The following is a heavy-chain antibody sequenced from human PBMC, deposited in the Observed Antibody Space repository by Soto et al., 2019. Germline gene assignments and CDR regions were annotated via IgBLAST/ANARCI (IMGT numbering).Heavy chain of an antibody. Sequence: GGSLRLSCAASGFALSGASINWVRQAPGKGLEWVSYISASGATIYYAESVKGRFTISRDKAQNSVYLQMDSLKDEDTAVYYCARDLTDFAKYYFDYWGQGALLTLSS. J-gene: IGHJ4*02. CDR1: GFALSGAS. CDR3: ARDLTDFAKYYFDY. CDR2: ISASGATI. V-gene: IGHV3-48*02. D-gene: IGHD3-9*01.